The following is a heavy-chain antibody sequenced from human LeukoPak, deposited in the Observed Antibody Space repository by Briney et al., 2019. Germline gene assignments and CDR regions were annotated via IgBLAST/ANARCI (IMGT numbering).Heavy chain of an antibody. D-gene: IGHD6-19*01. J-gene: IGHJ4*02. Sequence: PGGSLRLSCAVSEFSFSSYAMHWVRQAPGRGLEWVAVISYDGRNKYYADSVKGRFTISRDNSKNTLYVQMNSLRAEDTAMYYCARVFPYSSGWYSDYWGQGTLVTVSA. CDR1: EFSFSSYA. V-gene: IGHV3-30*04. CDR2: ISYDGRNK. CDR3: ARVFPYSSGWYSDY.